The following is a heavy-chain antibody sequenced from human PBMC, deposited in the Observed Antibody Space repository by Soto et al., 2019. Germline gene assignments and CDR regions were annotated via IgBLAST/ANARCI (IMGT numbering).Heavy chain of an antibody. Sequence: QVHLVQSGAEVKKPGASVKVSCKASGYTFTSYGITWVRQAPGQGLEWMGWISAHNGNTDYAQKLQGRVIVTRDTSTSTADMELRSLRSDDTDVYYCARGRYGDYWGQGALVTGSS. CDR1: GYTFTSYG. V-gene: IGHV1-18*01. CDR2: ISAHNGNT. J-gene: IGHJ4*02. CDR3: ARGRYGDY. D-gene: IGHD1-1*01.